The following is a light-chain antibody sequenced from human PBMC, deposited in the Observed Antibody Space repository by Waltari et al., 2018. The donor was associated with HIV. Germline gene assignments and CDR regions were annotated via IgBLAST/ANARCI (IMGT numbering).Light chain of an antibody. CDR1: QSVGSS. CDR2: GAS. V-gene: IGKV3-15*01. J-gene: IGKJ4*01. CDR3: QQYNNGPPLS. Sequence: EIVVTQSPATLSVFPGERVTLSCRASQSVGSSLAWYQQKPGQAPRPLIYGASTRAAGIPARVSGSGSGTDFTLNISSLQSEDFALYYCQQYNNGPPLSFGGGTKVEIK.